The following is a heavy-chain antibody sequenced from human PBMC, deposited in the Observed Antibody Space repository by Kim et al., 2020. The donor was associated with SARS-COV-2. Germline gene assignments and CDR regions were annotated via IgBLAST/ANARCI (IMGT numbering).Heavy chain of an antibody. Sequence: KGRFTISRDNSKTTLYLQMNSLRAEDTAVYYCAKVNDFWSGYRLLSHFDYWGQGTLVTVSS. D-gene: IGHD3-3*01. J-gene: IGHJ4*02. V-gene: IGHV3-23*01. CDR3: AKVNDFWSGYRLLSHFDY.